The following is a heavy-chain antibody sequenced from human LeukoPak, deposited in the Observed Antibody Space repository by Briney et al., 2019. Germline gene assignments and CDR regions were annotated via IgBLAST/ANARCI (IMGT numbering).Heavy chain of an antibody. CDR1: GFTFSDYR. D-gene: IGHD3-22*01. CDR2: TNSDGSST. CDR3: ARVMYYYDSSGYYHYWYFDL. V-gene: IGHV3-74*01. J-gene: IGHJ2*01. Sequence: EGSLRLSCEASGFTFSDYRMHWVRQAPGKGLVWVSHTNSDGSSTSYADSVKGRFTISRDNAKNTLYLQMNSLRAEDTAVYYCARVMYYYDSSGYYHYWYFDLWGRGTLVTVSS.